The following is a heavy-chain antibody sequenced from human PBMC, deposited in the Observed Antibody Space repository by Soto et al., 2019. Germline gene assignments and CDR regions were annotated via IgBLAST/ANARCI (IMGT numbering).Heavy chain of an antibody. CDR2: INHSGST. J-gene: IGHJ4*02. D-gene: IGHD2-15*01. CDR1: GGSFSGYY. Sequence: SETLSLTCAVYGGSFSGYYWSWIRQPPGKGLEWIGEINHSGSTNYNPSLKSRVTISVDTSKNQFSLKLSSVTAADTAVYYCARGRGWCSGGSCYLYFDYWGQGTLVTVSS. CDR3: ARGRGWCSGGSCYLYFDY. V-gene: IGHV4-34*01.